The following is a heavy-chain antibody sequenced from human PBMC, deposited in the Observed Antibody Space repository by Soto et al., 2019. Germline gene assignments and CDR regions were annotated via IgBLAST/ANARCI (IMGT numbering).Heavy chain of an antibody. CDR2: ISYDGTNK. CDR1: GFRFSISP. CDR3: ARDPKTSGGQHWAFNYFDS. D-gene: IGHD7-27*01. J-gene: IGHJ4*02. Sequence: GGSLRLSCAASGFRFSISPVHWVRLASGTGPEWVALISYDGTNKFYADSVKGRFTISRDNSKSTLYLQVDSLRPEDAAVYYCARDPKTSGGQHWAFNYFDSWGQGTLVNVS. V-gene: IGHV3-30-3*01.